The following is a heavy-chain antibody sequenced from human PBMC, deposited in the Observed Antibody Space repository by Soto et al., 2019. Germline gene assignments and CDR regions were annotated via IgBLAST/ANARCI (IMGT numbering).Heavy chain of an antibody. Sequence: SVKVSCKASGGTFSSYAISWVRQAPGQGLEWMGGIIPIFGTANYAQKFQGRVTITADESTSTAYMELSSLRSEDTAVYYCARRGDYYDSSGYTQFDPWGQGTLVTVSS. CDR1: GGTFSSYA. J-gene: IGHJ5*02. D-gene: IGHD3-22*01. V-gene: IGHV1-69*13. CDR2: IIPIFGTA. CDR3: ARRGDYYDSSGYTQFDP.